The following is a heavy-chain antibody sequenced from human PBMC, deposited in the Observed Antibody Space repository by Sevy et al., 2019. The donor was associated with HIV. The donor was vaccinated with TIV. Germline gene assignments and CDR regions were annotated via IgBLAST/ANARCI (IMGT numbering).Heavy chain of an antibody. J-gene: IGHJ3*02. CDR1: GSTFSNYA. CDR2: VSYDGADT. CDR3: ARFPPQRAFDI. V-gene: IGHV3-30*04. Sequence: GGSLRLSCAASGSTFSNYAMHWVRQTPDRGLERVAVVSYDGADTSYADSVKGRFTVSRDNSKSTLYLQMNSLRVDDSAVYFCARFPPQRAFDIWGQGTTVTVSS.